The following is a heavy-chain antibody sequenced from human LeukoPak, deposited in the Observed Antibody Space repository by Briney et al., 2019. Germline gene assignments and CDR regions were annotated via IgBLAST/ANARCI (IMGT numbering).Heavy chain of an antibody. CDR3: ATWGMTKNYYYYMDV. CDR1: GGTFNSLT. Sequence: ASVRVSCKTSGGTFNSLTINWVRQAPGQGLEWMGRIIPILGVPDYAPQFQARVTITADKSTSTAYLDLSTLRSDDTAVFYCATWGMTKNYYYYMDVWGAGTTVTVSS. V-gene: IGHV1-69*02. D-gene: IGHD3-16*01. J-gene: IGHJ6*03. CDR2: IIPILGVP.